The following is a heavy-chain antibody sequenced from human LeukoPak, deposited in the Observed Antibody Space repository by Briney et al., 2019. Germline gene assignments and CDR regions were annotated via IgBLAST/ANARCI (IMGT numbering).Heavy chain of an antibody. CDR3: ARTYYYDSSGYPFDY. V-gene: IGHV4-39*07. CDR1: GGSISSSSYY. Sequence: SETLSLTCTVSGGSISSSSYYWGWIRQPPGKGLEGIGSIYYSGSTYYNPSLKSRVTISVDTSKNQFSLKLSSVTAADTAVYYCARTYYYDSSGYPFDYWGQGTLVTVSS. J-gene: IGHJ4*02. D-gene: IGHD3-22*01. CDR2: IYYSGST.